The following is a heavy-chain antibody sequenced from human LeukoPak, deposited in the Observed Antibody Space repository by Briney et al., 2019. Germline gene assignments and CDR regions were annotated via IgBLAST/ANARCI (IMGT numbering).Heavy chain of an antibody. CDR2: IIPIFGTA. V-gene: IGHV1-69*05. CDR1: GGTFSSYA. CDR3: ARDIVVVPAARADAFDI. J-gene: IGHJ3*02. D-gene: IGHD2-2*01. Sequence: SVKVSCKASGGTFSSYAISWVRQAPGQGLEWMGGIIPIFGTANYAQKFQGRVTITTDESTSTAYMELSSLRSEDTAVYYCARDIVVVPAARADAFDIWGQGTMVTVSS.